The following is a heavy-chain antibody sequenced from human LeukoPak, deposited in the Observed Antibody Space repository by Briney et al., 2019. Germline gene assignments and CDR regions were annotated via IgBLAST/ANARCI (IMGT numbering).Heavy chain of an antibody. J-gene: IGHJ4*02. D-gene: IGHD3-10*01. CDR3: ARVAPDYYGSGSYYPIYFDY. CDR2: IYYSGST. V-gene: IGHV4-39*07. Sequence: SETLSLTCSVSGGSISSSSHYWGWIRQPPGKGLEWIGSIYYSGSTYYNPSLKSRVTISVDTSKNQFSLKVSSVTAADTAVYYCARVAPDYYGSGSYYPIYFDYWGQGTPVTVSS. CDR1: GGSISSSSHY.